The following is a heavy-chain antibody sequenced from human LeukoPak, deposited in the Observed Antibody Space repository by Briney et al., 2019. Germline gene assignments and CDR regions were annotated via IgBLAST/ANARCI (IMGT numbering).Heavy chain of an antibody. CDR3: AKVGLPYYYFVY. D-gene: IGHD3-16*01. CDR2: IIPIFGTA. CDR1: GGTFSSYG. Sequence: SVKVSCKASGGTFSSYGITWVRQAPGQGLEWMGGIIPIFGTANSAQRFQGRVTLTADESTSTAYMDLSSLRSEDTAMYYCAKVGLPYYYFVYWGQGTLVTVSS. V-gene: IGHV1-69*13. J-gene: IGHJ4*02.